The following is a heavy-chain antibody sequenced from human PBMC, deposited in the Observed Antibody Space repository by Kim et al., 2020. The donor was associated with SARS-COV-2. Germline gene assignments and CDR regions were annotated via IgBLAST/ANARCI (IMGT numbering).Heavy chain of an antibody. CDR1: GFTFSSYG. V-gene: IGHV3-30*18. CDR3: AKDRSGYGDAFDI. D-gene: IGHD5-12*01. J-gene: IGHJ3*02. CDR2: ISYDGSNR. Sequence: GGSLRLSCAASGFTFSSYGMHWVRQAPGKGLEWVVVISYDGSNRYYADSVKGRFTISRDNSKNTLYLQMNSLRAEDTAVYYCAKDRSGYGDAFDIWGQGTMVTVSS.